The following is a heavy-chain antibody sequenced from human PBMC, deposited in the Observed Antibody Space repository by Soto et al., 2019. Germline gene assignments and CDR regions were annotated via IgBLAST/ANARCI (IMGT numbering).Heavy chain of an antibody. V-gene: IGHV1-46*01. D-gene: IGHD2-21*02. J-gene: IGHJ4*02. CDR3: ARGGHVVVVTAALDY. CDR2: VNPSGGHT. Sequence: QVQLMQSGAEVKKPGASVKVSCKASGDTXTDYYIHWVRQAPGQGLEWMGTVNPSGGHTTYAQHFLGRVTMTRDTSTSTLYMELTSLTSDDTAIYYCARGGHVVVVTAALDYWGQGTLVTVSS. CDR1: GDTXTDYY.